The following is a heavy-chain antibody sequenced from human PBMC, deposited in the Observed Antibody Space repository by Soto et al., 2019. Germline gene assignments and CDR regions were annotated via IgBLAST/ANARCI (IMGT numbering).Heavy chain of an antibody. CDR1: GGSISSGDYY. Sequence: QVQLQESGPGLVKPSQTLSLTCTVSGGSISSGDYYWSWIRQPPGKGLEWIGYIYYSGSTYYNPSLKRRVTIPVDTSKDQFSRKLSSVTAADPAVYYCEVEMATRPQTDAFDIWGQGTVVTVSS. D-gene: IGHD5-12*01. CDR2: IYYSGST. V-gene: IGHV4-30-4*01. CDR3: EVEMATRPQTDAFDI. J-gene: IGHJ3*02.